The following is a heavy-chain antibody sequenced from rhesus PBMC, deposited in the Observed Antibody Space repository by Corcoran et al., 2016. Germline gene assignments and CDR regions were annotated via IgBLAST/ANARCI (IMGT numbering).Heavy chain of an antibody. D-gene: IGHD5-24*01. Sequence: EVQLVQSGAEVKKPGASVKISCKASGYTFTDYYLHWVRQAPGKGLEWMGRVDPEDGEAIHAKKFQNRVTITADTSTDTAYMELSSLRSEDTAGYYCARRYSGYSRHVDYWGQGVLVTVSS. CDR2: VDPEDGEA. J-gene: IGHJ4*01. V-gene: IGHV1-111*02. CDR3: ARRYSGYSRHVDY. CDR1: GYTFTDYY.